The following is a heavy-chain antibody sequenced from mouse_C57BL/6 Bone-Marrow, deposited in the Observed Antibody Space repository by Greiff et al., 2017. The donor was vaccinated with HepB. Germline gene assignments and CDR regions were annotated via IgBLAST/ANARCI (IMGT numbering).Heavy chain of an antibody. J-gene: IGHJ4*01. V-gene: IGHV5-17*01. CDR1: GFTFSDYG. CDR2: ISSGSSTI. CDR3: ARIANWDVGDY. D-gene: IGHD4-1*01. Sequence: EVKLVESGGGLVKPGGSLKLSCAASGFTFSDYGMHWVRQAPEKGLEWVAYISSGSSTIYYADTVKGRFTISRDNAKNTLFLQMTSLRSEDTAMYYCARIANWDVGDYWCQGTSVTVSS.